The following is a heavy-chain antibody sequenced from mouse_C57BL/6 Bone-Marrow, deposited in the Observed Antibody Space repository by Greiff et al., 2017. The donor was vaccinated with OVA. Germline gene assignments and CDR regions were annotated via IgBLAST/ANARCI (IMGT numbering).Heavy chain of an antibody. V-gene: IGHV1-85*01. J-gene: IGHJ4*01. CDR3: ARDFYYGNYDAMDY. D-gene: IGHD2-1*01. Sequence: QVQLKQSGPELVKPGASVKLSCKASGYTFTSYDINWVKQRPGQGLEWIGWIYPRDGSTKYNEKFKGKATLTVDTSSSTAYMELHSLTSEDSAVYYCARDFYYGNYDAMDYWGQGTSVTVSS. CDR2: IYPRDGST. CDR1: GYTFTSYD.